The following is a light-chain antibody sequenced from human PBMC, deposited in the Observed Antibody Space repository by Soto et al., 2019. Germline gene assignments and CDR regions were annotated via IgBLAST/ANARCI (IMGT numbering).Light chain of an antibody. Sequence: EIVLTQSPATLSLSPGERATLSCRASLSISSSLAWYQQKPGQAPRLLIYDASSRATGFPARFSGSGSGTDFTLTIDSLEPEDFAVYYCQQRSEWPRTFGQGTKVEIK. J-gene: IGKJ1*01. CDR3: QQRSEWPRT. CDR2: DAS. V-gene: IGKV3-11*01. CDR1: LSISSS.